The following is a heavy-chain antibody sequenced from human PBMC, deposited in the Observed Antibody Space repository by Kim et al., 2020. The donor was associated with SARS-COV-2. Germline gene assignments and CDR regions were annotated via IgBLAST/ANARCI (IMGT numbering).Heavy chain of an antibody. V-gene: IGHV1-69*04. CDR2: IIPILGIA. D-gene: IGHD2-15*01. Sequence: SVKVSCKASGGTFSSYAISWVRQAPGQGLEWMGRIIPILGIANYAQKFQGRVTITADKSTSTAYMELSSLRSEDTAVYYCASISGDCSGGSCSPEDYYYGMDVWGQGTTVTVSS. CDR1: GGTFSSYA. CDR3: ASISGDCSGGSCSPEDYYYGMDV. J-gene: IGHJ6*02.